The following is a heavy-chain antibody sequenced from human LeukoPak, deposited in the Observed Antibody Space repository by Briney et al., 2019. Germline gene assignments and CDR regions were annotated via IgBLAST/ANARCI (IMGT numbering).Heavy chain of an antibody. D-gene: IGHD3-3*01. CDR2: IDTAGDT. J-gene: IGHJ4*02. V-gene: IGHV3-13*01. CDR1: GFTFSSSD. CDR3: ARDHDFWSGYSFDY. Sequence: GGSLRLSCAASGFTFSSSDVHWVRQTTEKGLEWVSTIDTAGDTYYPGSVQGRFTLSRENAENSLCLQMNSLRAGDTAVYYCARDHDFWSGYSFDYWGQGTLVTVSS.